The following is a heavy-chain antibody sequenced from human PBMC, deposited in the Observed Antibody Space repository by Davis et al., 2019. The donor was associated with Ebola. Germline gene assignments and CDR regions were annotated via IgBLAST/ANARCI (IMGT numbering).Heavy chain of an antibody. CDR3: AKSIRSTYCNVCFLDG. Sequence: GESLKISCAASGFTFSSYSMDWVRQAPGKGLEWVSSLSSGSDYIHYADSVKGRFTISRDNSKNTLYLQMNSLRAEDTGVYYCAKSIRSTYCNVCFLDGWGKGTTVIVSS. D-gene: IGHD2-2*01. CDR2: LSSGSDYI. CDR1: GFTFSSYS. V-gene: IGHV3-21*04. J-gene: IGHJ6*04.